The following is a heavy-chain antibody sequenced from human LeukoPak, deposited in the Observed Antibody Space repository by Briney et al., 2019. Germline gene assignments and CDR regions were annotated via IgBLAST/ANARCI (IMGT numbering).Heavy chain of an antibody. V-gene: IGHV4-34*01. CDR3: ARGVAYCGGDCYSYYFDY. CDR2: TNHSGST. Sequence: SETLSLTCAVYGGSFSGYYWSWIRQPPGKGLEWIGETNHSGSTNYNPSLKSRVTISVDTSKNQFSLKLSSVTAADTAVYYCARGVAYCGGDCYSYYFDYWGQGTLVTVSS. J-gene: IGHJ4*02. CDR1: GGSFSGYY. D-gene: IGHD2-21*02.